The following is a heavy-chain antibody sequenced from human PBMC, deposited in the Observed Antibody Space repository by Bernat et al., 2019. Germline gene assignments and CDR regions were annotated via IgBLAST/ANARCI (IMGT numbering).Heavy chain of an antibody. CDR1: GFTFSSYG. CDR3: ARGMNVGDYGSVCPIDY. Sequence: QVQLVESGGGVVQPGRSLRLSCAASGFTFSSYGMHWVRQAPGKGLEWVAVIWYDGSNKYYADSVKGRFTISRDNSKNTLYLQMNSLRAEDTAVYYCARGMNVGDYGSVCPIDYWGQGTLVTVSS. D-gene: IGHD3-10*01. V-gene: IGHV3-33*01. J-gene: IGHJ4*02. CDR2: IWYDGSNK.